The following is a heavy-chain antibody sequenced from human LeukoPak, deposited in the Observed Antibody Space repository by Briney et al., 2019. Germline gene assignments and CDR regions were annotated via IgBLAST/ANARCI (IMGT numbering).Heavy chain of an antibody. CDR2: ITGSGANT. J-gene: IGHJ4*02. V-gene: IGHV3-23*01. CDR1: GFTFNSYA. CDR3: AKDLADRYSLEY. Sequence: GGSLRLSCAASGFTFNSYAMNWVRQAPGKGLEWISAITGSGANTYFADSVKGRFTISRDNSKNTLYLQMNSLRAEDTAVYYCAKDLADRYSLEYWGQGTMVTVPS. D-gene: IGHD2-15*01.